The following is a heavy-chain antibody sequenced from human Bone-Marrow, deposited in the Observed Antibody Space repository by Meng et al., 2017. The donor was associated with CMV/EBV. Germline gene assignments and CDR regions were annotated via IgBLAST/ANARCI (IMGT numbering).Heavy chain of an antibody. CDR1: GTTFSNNW. J-gene: IGHJ4*02. D-gene: IGHD3-10*01. V-gene: IGHV3-74*01. CDR3: ARGLYGPDY. CDR2: INNDGSST. Sequence: SCAASGTTFSNNWLHWLRQGPGMGVMWVSRINNDGSSTVYADSVEGRFTISRDNAKNTLYLQMNSLRVEDTALYCCARGLYGPDYWGQGTLVTVSS.